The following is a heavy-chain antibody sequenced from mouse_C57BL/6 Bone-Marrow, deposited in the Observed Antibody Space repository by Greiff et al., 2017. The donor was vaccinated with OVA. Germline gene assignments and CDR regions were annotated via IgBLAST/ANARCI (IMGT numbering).Heavy chain of an antibody. V-gene: IGHV5-4*01. CDR2: ISDGGSYT. CDR3: ARERGGSSWFAY. J-gene: IGHJ3*01. CDR1: GFTFSSYA. D-gene: IGHD1-1*01. Sequence: EVKLVESGGGLVKPGGSLKLSCAASGFTFSSYAMSWVRQTPEKRLEWVATISDGGSYTYYPANVQGRFTISRDNAKNNLYLQMSHLKSENTAMYYCARERGGSSWFAYWGKGTLVTVSA.